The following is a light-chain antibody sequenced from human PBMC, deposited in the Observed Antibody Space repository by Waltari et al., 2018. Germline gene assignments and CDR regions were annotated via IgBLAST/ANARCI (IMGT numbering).Light chain of an antibody. CDR3: QSGDSTSTHVV. CDR2: KET. Sequence: SYELTQPPSVSVSPGQTARIPCSGDALPQQSAFWYQQKPGQAPVLVTYKETERPSGIHDRFSGSSSGTTGTLTISGVQAEDEADYYCQSGDSTSTHVVFGGGTKLTVL. J-gene: IGLJ2*01. V-gene: IGLV3-25*03. CDR1: ALPQQS.